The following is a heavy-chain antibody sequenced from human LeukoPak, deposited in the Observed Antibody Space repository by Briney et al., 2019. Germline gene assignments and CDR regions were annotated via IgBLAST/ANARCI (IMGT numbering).Heavy chain of an antibody. J-gene: IGHJ4*02. V-gene: IGHV1-2*02. D-gene: IGHD6-13*01. CDR3: ARDSATAAAAELDY. CDR1: GYTFTGNY. Sequence: ASVKVSCKASGYTFTGNYIHWVRQAPGQGLEWMGWINPNSGGRKYAQKFQGRVTMTRDTSISTAYLELTWLKSDDTAVYFCARDSATAAAAELDYWGQGTLVTVSS. CDR2: INPNSGGR.